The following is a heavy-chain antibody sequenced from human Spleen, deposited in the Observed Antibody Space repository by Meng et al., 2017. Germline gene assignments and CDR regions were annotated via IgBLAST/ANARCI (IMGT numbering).Heavy chain of an antibody. CDR1: GFTFSSYE. CDR3: ARDSDGDSSSSWYYYYYGMDV. CDR2: ISSSGSTI. Sequence: GGSLRLSCAASGFTFSSYEMNWVRQAPGKGLEWVSYISSSGSTIYYADSVKGRFTISRDNAKNSLYLQMNSLRAEDTAVYYCARDSDGDSSSSWYYYYYGMDVWGQGTTVTVSS. J-gene: IGHJ6*02. D-gene: IGHD6-6*01. V-gene: IGHV3-48*03.